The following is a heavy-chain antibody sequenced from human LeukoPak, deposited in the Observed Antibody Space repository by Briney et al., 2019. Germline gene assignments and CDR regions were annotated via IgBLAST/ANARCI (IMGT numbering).Heavy chain of an antibody. D-gene: IGHD3-22*01. CDR2: ISNSGTI. Sequence: GGSLRLSCAASGFTFSNYNMNWVRQAPGKGLEWVSYISNSGTIYYLDSVKGRFTISRDNSKNTLYLQMNSLRADDTAVYYCAKGKYYSDSSGNFNLFDYWGQGIMVTVSS. CDR1: GFTFSNYN. CDR3: AKGKYYSDSSGNFNLFDY. V-gene: IGHV3-48*01. J-gene: IGHJ4*02.